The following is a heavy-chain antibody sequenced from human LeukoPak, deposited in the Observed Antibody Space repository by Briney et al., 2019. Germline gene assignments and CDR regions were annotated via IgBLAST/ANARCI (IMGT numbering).Heavy chain of an antibody. CDR3: ARTGGYSRGGDY. V-gene: IGHV3-30-3*01. J-gene: IGHJ4*02. D-gene: IGHD6-13*01. Sequence: GGSLRLSCAASGFTFSSYVMHWVRQAPGKGLEWVAVISYDGSNKYYADSVKGRFTISRDNSKNTLYLQMNSLRAEDTAVYYCARTGGYSRGGDYWGQGTLVTVSS. CDR2: ISYDGSNK. CDR1: GFTFSSYV.